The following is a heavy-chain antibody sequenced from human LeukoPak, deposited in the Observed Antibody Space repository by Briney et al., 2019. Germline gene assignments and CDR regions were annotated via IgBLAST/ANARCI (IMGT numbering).Heavy chain of an antibody. CDR2: IKQDGREA. V-gene: IGHV3-7*03. CDR3: ARGRPHGNDY. D-gene: IGHD4-23*01. Sequence: GGSLRLSCTASGFIFSRYWMSWVRQAPRKGLEWVANIKQDGREAYYADSVKGRFTISRDNAKNSLYLQMNSLRAEDTAVYYCARGRPHGNDYWGQGTLVTVSS. J-gene: IGHJ4*02. CDR1: GFIFSRYW.